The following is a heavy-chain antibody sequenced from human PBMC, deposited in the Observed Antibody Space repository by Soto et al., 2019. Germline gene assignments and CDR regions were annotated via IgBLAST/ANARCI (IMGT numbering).Heavy chain of an antibody. V-gene: IGHV4-4*02. D-gene: IGHD2-8*01. CDR1: GGSISRSNW. J-gene: IGHJ4*02. Sequence: SETLSLTCAVSGGSISRSNWWSWVRQPPGKGLEWIGEIYDTGTTNYNPSLKSRVIISVDKSKNQFSLRLSSVTAADTATYYFWRIDTSVLSIDSWGQGYLVTVSS. CDR2: IYDTGTT. CDR3: WRIDTSVLSIDS.